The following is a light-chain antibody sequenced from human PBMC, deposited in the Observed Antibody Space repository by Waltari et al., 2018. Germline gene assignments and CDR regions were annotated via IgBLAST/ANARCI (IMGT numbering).Light chain of an antibody. J-gene: IGKJ5*01. CDR2: GAS. Sequence: EIVMTQSPATLSVSPGERATLSCRASQTLTSNLAWYQQNPGQAPRLLIYGASIRATGIPAECSGSGSGTQFTLTISNLQSEDFATYFCQQFDTFPLTFGQGTRLEIK. V-gene: IGKV3-15*01. CDR1: QTLTSN. CDR3: QQFDTFPLT.